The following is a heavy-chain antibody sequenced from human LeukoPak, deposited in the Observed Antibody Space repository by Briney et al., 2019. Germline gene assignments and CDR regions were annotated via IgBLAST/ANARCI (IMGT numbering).Heavy chain of an antibody. CDR1: GYTFTSYD. V-gene: IGHV1-8*01. CDR3: ARGHEATETLVD. Sequence: ASVKVPCKASGYTFTSYDINWVRQATGQGLEWMGWMNPNSGNTGYAQKFQGRVTMTRNTSISTAYMELSSLRSEDTAVYYCARGHEATETLVDWGQGTLVTVSS. CDR2: MNPNSGNT. D-gene: IGHD4-17*01. J-gene: IGHJ4*02.